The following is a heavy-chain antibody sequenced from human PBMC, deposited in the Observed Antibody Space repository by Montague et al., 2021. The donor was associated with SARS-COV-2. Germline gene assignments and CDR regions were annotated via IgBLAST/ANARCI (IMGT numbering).Heavy chain of an antibody. J-gene: IGHJ4*02. CDR2: VYYNRRT. Sequence: SETLSLTCTVSGGSINGYYWTWVRQPPGKGLQWIAHVYYNRRTSYIPSLKSRLSVSLVKAKYQFSLELTSVTAADTARYFCARGTEVGAFDYWGQGALVSVSS. CDR1: GGSINGYY. D-gene: IGHD1-26*01. V-gene: IGHV4-59*01. CDR3: ARGTEVGAFDY.